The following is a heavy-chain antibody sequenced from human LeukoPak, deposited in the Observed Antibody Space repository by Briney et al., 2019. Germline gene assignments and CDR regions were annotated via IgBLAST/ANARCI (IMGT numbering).Heavy chain of an antibody. D-gene: IGHD2-15*01. V-gene: IGHV3-21*01. Sequence: GGSLRLSCAASGFTVSSNYMSWVRQAPGKGLEWVSSISTSTSYIYYADSVKGRFTISRDNAKNSLYLQMNSLRAEDTAVYYCARLAVVAATEDPYYYKYGMDVWGQGTTVTVSS. CDR2: ISTSTSYI. J-gene: IGHJ6*02. CDR1: GFTVSSNY. CDR3: ARLAVVAATEDPYYYKYGMDV.